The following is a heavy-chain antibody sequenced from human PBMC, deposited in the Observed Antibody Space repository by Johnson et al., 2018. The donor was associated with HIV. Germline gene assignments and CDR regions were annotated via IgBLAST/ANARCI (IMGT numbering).Heavy chain of an antibody. J-gene: IGHJ3*02. Sequence: VQLVESGGGVVQPGGSLRLSCAASGFTFSSYGMHWVRQAPGKGLEWVAFIRYDGSNKYYPDSVKGRFTISRDNYKNTLYLQMNSLRAEDTAVYYCARYSWNVGAFDIWGQGTMVTGSS. CDR2: IRYDGSNK. CDR3: ARYSWNVGAFDI. D-gene: IGHD1-20*01. V-gene: IGHV3-30*02. CDR1: GFTFSSYG.